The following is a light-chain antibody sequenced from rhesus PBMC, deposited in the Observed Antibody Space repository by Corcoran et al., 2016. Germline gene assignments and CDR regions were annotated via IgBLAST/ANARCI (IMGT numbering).Light chain of an antibody. CDR2: EVS. CDR1: SSDIGGYNY. J-gene: IGLJ1*01. Sequence: QAALTQPRSVSGSPVQSVIISCTGTSSDIGGYNYVSWYQQHPGTAPKLMIYEVSKRPSGVSDRVSDSKSDNTASLAISGLQDEDGADYYCSSYAGSHTFIFGAGTQITVL. CDR3: SSYAGSHTFI. V-gene: IGLV2-32*02.